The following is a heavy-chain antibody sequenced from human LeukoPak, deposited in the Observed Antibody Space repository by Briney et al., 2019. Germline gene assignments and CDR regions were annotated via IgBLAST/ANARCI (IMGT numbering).Heavy chain of an antibody. J-gene: IGHJ3*02. D-gene: IGHD5-24*01. CDR2: ISSSSSSYI. CDR1: GFTFSSYS. CDR3: ARGGLVDGYNYFGAFDI. Sequence: PGGSLRLSCAASGFTFSSYSMNWVRQAPGKGLEWVSSISSSSSSYIYYADSVKGRFTISRDNAKNSLYLQMNSLRAEDTAVYYCARGGLVDGYNYFGAFDIWGQGTMVTVSS. V-gene: IGHV3-21*01.